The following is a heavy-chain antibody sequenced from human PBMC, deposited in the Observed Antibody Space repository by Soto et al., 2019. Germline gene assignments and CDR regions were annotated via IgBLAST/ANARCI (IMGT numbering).Heavy chain of an antibody. Sequence: QVQLQESGPGLVEPSGTLSLTCAVSGGSIDSSNWWSWVRQPPGKGLEWIGEVYYNGDTNYNPSIKSRVTEASDPSKNQFSLTLSFVPAADTAVYYCAKDSLLLPGEISRFCQQWGQGNRVTVSS. V-gene: IGHV4-4*02. CDR1: GGSIDSSNW. D-gene: IGHD3-10*01. CDR3: AKDSLLLPGEISRFCQQ. J-gene: IGHJ1*01. CDR2: VYYNGDT.